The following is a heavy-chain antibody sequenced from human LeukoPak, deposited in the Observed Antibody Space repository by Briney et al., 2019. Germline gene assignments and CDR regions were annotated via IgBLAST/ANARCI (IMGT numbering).Heavy chain of an antibody. CDR3: AIEEVTARAFDI. V-gene: IGHV3-11*01. CDR2: ISSSGSTI. Sequence: GGSLRLSCAGSEFTFSDHYMSWIRQAPGKGLEWVSYISSSGSTIYYADSVKGRFTISRDNAKNGLYLQMNSLRAEDTAVYYCAIEEVTARAFDIWGQGTMVTVSS. D-gene: IGHD2-21*02. J-gene: IGHJ3*02. CDR1: EFTFSDHY.